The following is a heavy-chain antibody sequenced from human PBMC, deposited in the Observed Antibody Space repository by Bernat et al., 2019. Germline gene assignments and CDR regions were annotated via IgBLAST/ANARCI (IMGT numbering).Heavy chain of an antibody. Sequence: QVQLVESGGGVVQPGRSLRLSCAASGFTFSSYVMHWVRQAPGKGLEWVALISFDGSNAYYADYVKGRFTISGDNSKNTLYLQMNSLRAEDTAVYYCARAGYYHDFSGYVHWGQGTLVTVSA. CDR3: ARAGYYHDFSGYVH. J-gene: IGHJ4*02. D-gene: IGHD3-22*01. V-gene: IGHV3-30-3*01. CDR2: ISFDGSNA. CDR1: GFTFSSYV.